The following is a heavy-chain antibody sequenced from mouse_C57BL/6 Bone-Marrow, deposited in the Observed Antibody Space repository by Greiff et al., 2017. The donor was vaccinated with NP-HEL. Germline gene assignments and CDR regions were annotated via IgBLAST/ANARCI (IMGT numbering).Heavy chain of an antibody. D-gene: IGHD2-5*01. V-gene: IGHV5-16*01. CDR2: INYDGSST. CDR1: GFTFSDYY. CDR3: ARVCYSNPYAMDY. J-gene: IGHJ4*01. Sequence: EVQLVESEGGLVQPGSSMKLSCTASGFTFSDYYMAWVRQVPEKGLEWVANINYDGSSTYYLDSLKSRFIISRDNAKNILYLQMSSLKSEDTATYYCARVCYSNPYAMDYWGQGTSVTVSS.